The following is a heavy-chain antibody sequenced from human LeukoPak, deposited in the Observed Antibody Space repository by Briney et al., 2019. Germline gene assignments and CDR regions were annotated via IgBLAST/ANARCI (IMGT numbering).Heavy chain of an antibody. D-gene: IGHD2-21*02. CDR1: GGSISSSSYY. J-gene: IGHJ4*02. Sequence: SETLSLTCTVSGGSISSSSYYWGWIRQPPGKGLEWIGSIYYSGSTYYNPSLKSRVTISVDTSKNQFSLKLSSVTAADTAVHYCARQLRGDPPDYWGQGTLVTVSS. V-gene: IGHV4-39*01. CDR3: ARQLRGDPPDY. CDR2: IYYSGST.